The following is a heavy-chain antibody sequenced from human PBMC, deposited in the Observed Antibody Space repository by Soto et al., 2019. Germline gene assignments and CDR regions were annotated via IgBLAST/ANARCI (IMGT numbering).Heavy chain of an antibody. CDR2: ISSSSSYI. CDR3: ACHPPRALWYYYGMDV. V-gene: IGHV3-21*01. J-gene: IGHJ6*02. Sequence: GGSLRLSCAASGFTFSSYSMNLVRQAPGKGLEWVSSISSSSSYIYYADSVKGRFTISRDNAKNSLYLQMNSLRAEDTAVYYCACHPPRALWYYYGMDVCGQGTTVTVSS. CDR1: GFTFSSYS.